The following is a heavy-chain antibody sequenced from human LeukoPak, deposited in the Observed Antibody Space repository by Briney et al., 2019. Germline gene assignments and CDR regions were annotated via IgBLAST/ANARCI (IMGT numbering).Heavy chain of an antibody. CDR3: ARMTYGGGTCWWFDP. D-gene: IGHD2-21*01. Sequence: SETLSLTCTASGGSITSIHYYWGWIRQPPGKGLEWIGNIYYFGSTYYNPSLRSRVTISVDTSKNQFSLKLSSVTAADTALYYCARMTYGGGTCWWFDPWGQGTLVTVSS. CDR2: IYYFGST. V-gene: IGHV4-39*01. CDR1: GGSITSIHYY. J-gene: IGHJ5*02.